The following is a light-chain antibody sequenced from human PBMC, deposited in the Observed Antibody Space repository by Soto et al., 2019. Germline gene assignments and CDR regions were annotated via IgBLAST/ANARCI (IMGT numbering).Light chain of an antibody. CDR3: QQFNSYPLT. J-gene: IGKJ4*01. Sequence: AIQLTQSPSSLSASVGDRVTITCRASQGISSALAWYQQKPGKAPKLLIYDASSLESGVPSRFSGSGSGTDFTLTISSLQTEDFAAYYCQQFNSYPLTFGGGPKVEIK. V-gene: IGKV1-13*02. CDR1: QGISSA. CDR2: DAS.